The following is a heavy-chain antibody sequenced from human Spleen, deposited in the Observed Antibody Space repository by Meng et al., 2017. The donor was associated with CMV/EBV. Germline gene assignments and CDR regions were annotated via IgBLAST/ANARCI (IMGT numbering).Heavy chain of an antibody. CDR1: GGSISSGDYY. D-gene: IGHD3-3*01. Sequence: QGQLQELGPGLVKPSQTLSLTCPGSGGSISSGDYYWSWIRQPPGKGLEWIGYIYYSGSTYYNPSLKSRVTISVDTSKNQFSLKLSSVTAADTAVYYCARGRRAYYDFWSGYSFDPWGQGTLVTASS. CDR3: ARGRRAYYDFWSGYSFDP. V-gene: IGHV4-30-4*08. J-gene: IGHJ5*02. CDR2: IYYSGST.